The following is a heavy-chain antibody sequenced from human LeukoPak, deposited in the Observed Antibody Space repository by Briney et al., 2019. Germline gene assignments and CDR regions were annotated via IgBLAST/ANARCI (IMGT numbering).Heavy chain of an antibody. CDR3: ARWSSSWSYHFDY. V-gene: IGHV4-34*01. J-gene: IGHJ4*02. CDR1: GGSFSGYY. CDR2: INHSGST. D-gene: IGHD6-13*01. Sequence: SETLSLTCAVYGGSFSGYYWSWIRQFPRKGLEWIGEINHSGSTNYNPSLKSRVTISVDTSKNQFSLKLSSVTAADTAVYYCARWSSSWSYHFDYWGQGTLVTVSS.